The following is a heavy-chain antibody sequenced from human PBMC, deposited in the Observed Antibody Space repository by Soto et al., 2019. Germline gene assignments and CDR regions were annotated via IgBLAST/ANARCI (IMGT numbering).Heavy chain of an antibody. Sequence: SETLSLTCAVYGGSFSCDYWSWFHQPPGKGLEWIGEINHSGSTNYNPSLKSRVTISVDTSKNQFSLKLSSVTAADTAVYYCARFQGITIFGVVIQNWFDPWGQGTLVTVSS. CDR3: ARFQGITIFGVVIQNWFDP. CDR1: GGSFSCDY. CDR2: INHSGST. V-gene: IGHV4-34*01. D-gene: IGHD3-3*01. J-gene: IGHJ5*02.